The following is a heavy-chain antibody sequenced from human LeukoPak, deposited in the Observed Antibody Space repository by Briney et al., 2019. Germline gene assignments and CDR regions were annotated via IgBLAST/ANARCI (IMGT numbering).Heavy chain of an antibody. Sequence: GGSLRLSCAGSGFTFSTSSMSWVRQGPGKGLEWVSAISASGDHTYYADSVKGRFSISRDNSKNTLYLQMNSLRAEDTAVYYCAKSHKADYDFWSGYYRPFDYWGQGTLVTVSS. CDR1: GFTFSTSS. CDR2: ISASGDHT. D-gene: IGHD3-3*01. J-gene: IGHJ4*02. V-gene: IGHV3-23*01. CDR3: AKSHKADYDFWSGYYRPFDY.